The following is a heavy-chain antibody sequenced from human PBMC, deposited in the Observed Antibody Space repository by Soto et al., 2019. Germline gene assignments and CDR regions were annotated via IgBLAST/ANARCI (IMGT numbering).Heavy chain of an antibody. V-gene: IGHV1-69*13. D-gene: IGHD3-10*01. Sequence: SVKVSCKASGGTFSSYAISWVRQAPGQGLEWMGGIIPIFGTANYAQKFQGRVTITADESTSTAYMELSSLRSEDTAVYYCARAPHAEWFGSPYYYYGMDVWGQGTTVTVSS. CDR3: ARAPHAEWFGSPYYYYGMDV. CDR1: GGTFSSYA. J-gene: IGHJ6*02. CDR2: IIPIFGTA.